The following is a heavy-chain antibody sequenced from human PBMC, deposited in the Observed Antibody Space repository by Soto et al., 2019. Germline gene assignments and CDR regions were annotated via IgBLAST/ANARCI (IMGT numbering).Heavy chain of an antibody. CDR1: GGSFSGYY. CDR2: INHSGST. J-gene: IGHJ6*02. D-gene: IGHD6-13*01. CDR3: ARDQVGSAAGTYYYYYGMDV. Sequence: SETLSLTCAVYGGSFSGYYWSWIRQPPGKGLEWIGEINHSGSTNYNPSLKSRVTISVDTSKNQFSLKLSSVTAADTAVYYCARDQVGSAAGTYYYYYGMDVWGQGTTVTAP. V-gene: IGHV4-34*01.